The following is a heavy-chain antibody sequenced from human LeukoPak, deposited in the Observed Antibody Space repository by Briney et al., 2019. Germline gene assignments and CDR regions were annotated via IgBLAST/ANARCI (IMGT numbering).Heavy chain of an antibody. Sequence: SETLSLTCTVSGDSISSYYWSWIRQPAGKGLEWIGRISTSGSTNYNPSLKSRVTMSVDTSKSQFSLKLSSVTAADTAVYYCARSLRVPRVSPVEYFDSWGQGTLVTVSS. V-gene: IGHV4-4*07. CDR3: ARSLRVPRVSPVEYFDS. D-gene: IGHD3-10*01. CDR2: ISTSGST. CDR1: GDSISSYY. J-gene: IGHJ4*02.